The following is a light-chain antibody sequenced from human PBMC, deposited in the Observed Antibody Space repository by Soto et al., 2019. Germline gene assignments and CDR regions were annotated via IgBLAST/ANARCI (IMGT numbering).Light chain of an antibody. V-gene: IGKV3-15*01. CDR1: ESVSSK. CDR2: GAS. CDR3: HHYYNWPRT. J-gene: IGKJ1*01. Sequence: EIVMTQSPATLSVSPGERATLSCRASESVSSKLAWYQHKPGQAPRFLIYGASTRAAGIPDRFSGSGSGTEFTLTISSLQSEDFAVYYCHHYYNWPRTFGQGTKADIK.